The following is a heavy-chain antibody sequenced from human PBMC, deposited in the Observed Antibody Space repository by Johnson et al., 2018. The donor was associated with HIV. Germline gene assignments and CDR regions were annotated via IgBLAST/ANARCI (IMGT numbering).Heavy chain of an antibody. Sequence: QVQLVESGGGVVQPGRSLRLSCAASGFNFSSDGMHWVRQAPGKGLEWVAVIYYDGSIKFYADSVKGRFTISRDNSKNTLYLQMNSLRAEDTAVYYCARDPPSYGSGSYFRAFDIWGQGTMVTVSS. V-gene: IGHV3-33*01. CDR2: IYYDGSIK. CDR1: GFNFSSDG. J-gene: IGHJ3*02. D-gene: IGHD3-10*01. CDR3: ARDPPSYGSGSYFRAFDI.